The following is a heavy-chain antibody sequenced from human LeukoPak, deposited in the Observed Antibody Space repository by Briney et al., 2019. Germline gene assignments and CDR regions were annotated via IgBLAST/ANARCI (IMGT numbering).Heavy chain of an antibody. CDR2: MNPNSGNT. V-gene: IGHV1-8*01. CDR3: ERGSGVSYYYGSGSSDFDY. J-gene: IGHJ4*02. D-gene: IGHD3-10*01. Sequence: ASVKVSCKASGYTFTSYDINWVRQATGQGLEWMGWMNPNSGNTGYPQKFQGRVTMTRNTSISTAYMELSSLRSEDTAVYYCERGSGVSYYYGSGSSDFDYWGQGTLVTVSS. CDR1: GYTFTSYD.